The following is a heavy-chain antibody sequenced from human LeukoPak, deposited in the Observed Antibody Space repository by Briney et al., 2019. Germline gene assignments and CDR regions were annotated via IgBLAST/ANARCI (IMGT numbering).Heavy chain of an antibody. J-gene: IGHJ6*03. CDR3: ARVSLPGELLNYYYMDV. CDR1: GGTFIRYA. Sequence: SVKVPCKASGGTFIRYAISWVRQAPGQGLEWMGRIIPIFGTAKYAQKFQGRVTITTDESTSTAYMELSSLRSGDTAVYYCARVSLPGELLNYYYMDVWGKGTTVTVSS. CDR2: IIPIFGTA. D-gene: IGHD3-10*01. V-gene: IGHV1-69*05.